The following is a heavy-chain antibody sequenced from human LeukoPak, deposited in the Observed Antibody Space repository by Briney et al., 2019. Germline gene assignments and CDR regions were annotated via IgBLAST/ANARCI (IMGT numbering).Heavy chain of an antibody. CDR2: INPNSGGT. CDR1: GYTFTDYY. J-gene: IGHJ5*02. Sequence: ASVKVSCRASGYTFTDYYMHWVRQAPGQGLEWMGWINPNSGGTNYAQKFQGRVTMTRDTSISTAYMELSRLRSDDTAVYYCARDLIGYCSGGSCYPNWFDPWGQGTLVTVSS. CDR3: ARDLIGYCSGGSCYPNWFDP. D-gene: IGHD2-15*01. V-gene: IGHV1-2*02.